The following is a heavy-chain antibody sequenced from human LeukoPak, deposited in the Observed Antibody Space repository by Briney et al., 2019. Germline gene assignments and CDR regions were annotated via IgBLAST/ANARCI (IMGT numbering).Heavy chain of an antibody. V-gene: IGHV3-7*01. J-gene: IGHJ4*02. CDR3: ARGARDGYNL. Sequence: GGSVRLSCTASGFNFSYFSMTWVRQAPGEGLERVASIKPDGRETYYVDSVKGRFTVSRDNAKSSLYLQMNTLRAEDTAVYYCARGARDGYNLWGQGTLVTVSS. CDR1: GFNFSYFS. CDR2: IKPDGRET. D-gene: IGHD5-24*01.